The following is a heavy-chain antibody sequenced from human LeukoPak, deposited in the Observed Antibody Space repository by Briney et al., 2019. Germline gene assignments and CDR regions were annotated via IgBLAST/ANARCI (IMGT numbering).Heavy chain of an antibody. Sequence: PSETLSLTCTVSGDSINSLDLWSWIRQPPGKGLEWIGYIYYSGSTYYNPSLKSRVTISVDTSKNQFSLKLSSVTAADTAVYYCARTPAVRGAPGSRIAFDIWGQGTMVTVSS. CDR3: ARTPAVRGAPGSRIAFDI. J-gene: IGHJ3*02. V-gene: IGHV4-30-4*01. D-gene: IGHD3-10*01. CDR1: GDSINSLDL. CDR2: IYYSGST.